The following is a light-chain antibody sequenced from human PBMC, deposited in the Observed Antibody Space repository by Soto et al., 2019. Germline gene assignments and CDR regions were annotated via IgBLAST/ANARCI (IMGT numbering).Light chain of an antibody. J-gene: IGKJ5*01. CDR2: AAF. CDR1: EDINSR. V-gene: IGKV1-12*01. Sequence: DIQMTQSPSSVSASVGDRVTISCRASEDINSRLAWYQQTPGNAPKLLIYAAFILQSGVPSRFIGYGSVTDFTLSISSIHPEDFATYYCQQAYSFPITGGQRKRL. CDR3: QQAYSFPIT.